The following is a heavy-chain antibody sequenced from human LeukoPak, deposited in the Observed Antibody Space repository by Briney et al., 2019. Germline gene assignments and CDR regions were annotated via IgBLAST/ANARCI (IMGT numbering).Heavy chain of an antibody. J-gene: IGHJ5*02. Sequence: TSETLSLTCTVSGGSISSSSYYWSWIRQPPGKGLEWIGYIYYSGSTNYNPSLKSRVTISVDTSKNQFSLKLSSVTAADTAVYYCARVVGSGYSSSWYVVNWFDPWGQGTLVTVSS. CDR3: ARVVGSGYSSSWYVVNWFDP. D-gene: IGHD6-13*01. CDR1: GGSISSSSYY. CDR2: IYYSGST. V-gene: IGHV4-61*01.